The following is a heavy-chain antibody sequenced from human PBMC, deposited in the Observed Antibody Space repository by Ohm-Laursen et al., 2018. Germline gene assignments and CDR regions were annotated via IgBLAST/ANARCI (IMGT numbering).Heavy chain of an antibody. Sequence: SDTLSLTCTVSGGSISNYYWSWIRQPPGKGLEWLGYIFYSGSTNYNPSLKSRVTISVDTSKNQSSLKLTSVTAADTAVYYCARGAAAMDYWGQGTLVTVSS. D-gene: IGHD6-13*01. CDR2: IFYSGST. V-gene: IGHV4-59*07. CDR3: ARGAAAMDY. J-gene: IGHJ4*02. CDR1: GGSISNYY.